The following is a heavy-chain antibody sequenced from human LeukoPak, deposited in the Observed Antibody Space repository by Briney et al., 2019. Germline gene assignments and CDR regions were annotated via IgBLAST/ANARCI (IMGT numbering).Heavy chain of an antibody. CDR1: GFNFSSAE. D-gene: IGHD1-7*01. J-gene: IGHJ4*02. Sequence: GGSLRLSCAVSGFNFSSAEMNWVRQAPGKGLEWISYITTRGDVFYYADSVKGRFTISRDNAKNSLFLQMNSLRADDTAVYYCARVKWHYEGYFDYWGQGTLVTVPS. CDR3: ARVKWHYEGYFDY. CDR2: ITTRGDVF. V-gene: IGHV3-48*03.